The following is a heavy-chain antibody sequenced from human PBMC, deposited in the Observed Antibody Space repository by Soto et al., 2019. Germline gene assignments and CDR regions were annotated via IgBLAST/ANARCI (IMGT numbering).Heavy chain of an antibody. CDR2: ISGSGGST. CDR1: GFTFSSYA. V-gene: IGHV3-23*01. Sequence: GGSLRLSCAASGFTFSSYAMSWVRQAPGKGLEWVSAISGSGGSTYYADSVKGRFTISRDNSKNTLYLQMNSLRDEDTAVYFCVRDSDSVADMTHGDFWGRGTLVTVSS. CDR3: VRDSDSVADMTHGDF. D-gene: IGHD2-21*01. J-gene: IGHJ4*02.